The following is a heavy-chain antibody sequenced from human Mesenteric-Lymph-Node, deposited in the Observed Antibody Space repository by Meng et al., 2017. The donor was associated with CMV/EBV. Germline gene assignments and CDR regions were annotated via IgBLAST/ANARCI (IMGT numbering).Heavy chain of an antibody. Sequence: GGSLRLSCAASGFSVSDNYMSWVRQAPGKGLEWVLVIYSGGTTYHADSVKGRFTISRDNSRNTLFLQMNSLRAEDTAVYYCARGRSARFLRKNAFDIWGQGTMVTVSS. CDR2: IYSGGTT. CDR1: GFSVSDNY. CDR3: ARGRSARFLRKNAFDI. D-gene: IGHD2/OR15-2a*01. V-gene: IGHV3-66*02. J-gene: IGHJ3*02.